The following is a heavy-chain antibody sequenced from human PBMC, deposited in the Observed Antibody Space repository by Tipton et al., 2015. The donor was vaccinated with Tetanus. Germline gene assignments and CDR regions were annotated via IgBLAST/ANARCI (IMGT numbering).Heavy chain of an antibody. CDR2: VYSGGNT. CDR3: ARESNRGGYVDY. Sequence: SPRLSCAASGFSVKSHYMSWVRQAPGKGLEWVSVVYSGGNTYYADSVKGRFTISRDLSKNTLSLHLTSLRVEDTAIYYCARESNRGGYVDYWGQGALVTVSS. CDR1: GFSVKSHY. D-gene: IGHD5-12*01. V-gene: IGHV3-53*01. J-gene: IGHJ4*02.